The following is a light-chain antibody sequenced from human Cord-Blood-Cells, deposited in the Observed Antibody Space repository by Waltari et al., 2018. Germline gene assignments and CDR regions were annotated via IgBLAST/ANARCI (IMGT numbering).Light chain of an antibody. CDR1: SSDVGGYNL. V-gene: IGLV2-23*03. CDR2: EGS. J-gene: IGLJ2*01. Sequence: QSALTQPASVSGSPGQSITSSCTGTSSDVGGYNLVPWYQQHPGKAPKLMIYEGSKRPSGVSNRFSGSKSGNTASLTISGLQAEDEADYYCCSYAGSSTFVVFGGGTKLTVL. CDR3: CSYAGSSTFVV.